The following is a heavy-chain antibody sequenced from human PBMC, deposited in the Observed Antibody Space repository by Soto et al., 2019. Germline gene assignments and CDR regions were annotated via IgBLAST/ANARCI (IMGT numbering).Heavy chain of an antibody. D-gene: IGHD2-15*01. CDR1: GGSFSGYY. Sequence: QVQLQQWGAGLLKPSETLSLTCAVYGGSFSGYYWSWIRQPPGKGLEWIGEINHSGSTNYNPSLMSRLTLSVDTSKNHFSLKLRSVTAADTAVYCCARVTAVVVAATRGGNWFDPLVQGTLVTVSS. J-gene: IGHJ5*02. CDR3: ARVTAVVVAATRGGNWFDP. CDR2: INHSGST. V-gene: IGHV4-34*01.